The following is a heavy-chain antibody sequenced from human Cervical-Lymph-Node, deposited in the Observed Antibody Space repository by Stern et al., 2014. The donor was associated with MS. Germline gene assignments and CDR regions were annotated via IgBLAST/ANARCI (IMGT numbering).Heavy chain of an antibody. J-gene: IGHJ6*02. CDR1: GYTFTSYY. Sequence: VQLVESGAEVKKPGASVKVSCKASGYTFTSYYMHGVRQAPGQGLEWMGIINPSGGSKRYAQKFQGRVTMTRDTSTSTVYMELSSLRSEDTAVYYCAREVAGHRLGMMDVWGQGTTVTVSS. CDR3: AREVAGHRLGMMDV. D-gene: IGHD6-19*01. CDR2: INPSGGSK. V-gene: IGHV1-46*01.